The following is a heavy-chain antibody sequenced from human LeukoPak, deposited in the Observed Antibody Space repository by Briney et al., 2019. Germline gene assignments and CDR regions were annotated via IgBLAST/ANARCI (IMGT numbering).Heavy chain of an antibody. CDR1: GFTFSSYG. CDR3: ARALSAMVPDY. D-gene: IGHD5-18*01. CDR2: IRYDGSNK. Sequence: TGGSLRLSCAASGFTFSSYGMHWVRQAPGKGLEWVEVIRYDGSNKYYGDSVKGRFTIYRDNSKNTLYLQMNSLRAEDTAVYYCARALSAMVPDYWGQGTLVTVSA. J-gene: IGHJ4*02. V-gene: IGHV3-33*01.